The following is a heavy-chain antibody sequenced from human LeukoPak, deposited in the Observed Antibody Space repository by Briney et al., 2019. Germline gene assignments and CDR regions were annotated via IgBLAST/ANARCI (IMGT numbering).Heavy chain of an antibody. CDR2: IGGSGGST. CDR1: GFTFSSYA. CDR3: AKDHLGYCSSTSCYSLFDY. D-gene: IGHD2-2*01. J-gene: IGHJ4*02. Sequence: PGGSLRLSCAASGFTFSSYAMSWVRQAPGKGLEWVSAIGGSGGSTYYADSVKGRFTISRDNSKNTLYLQMNSLRAEDTAVYYCAKDHLGYCSSTSCYSLFDYWGQGTLVTVSS. V-gene: IGHV3-23*01.